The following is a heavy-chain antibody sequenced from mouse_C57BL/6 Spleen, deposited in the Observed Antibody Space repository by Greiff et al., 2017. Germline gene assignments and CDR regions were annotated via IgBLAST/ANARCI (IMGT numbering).Heavy chain of an antibody. J-gene: IGHJ1*03. D-gene: IGHD2-3*01. CDR1: GFTFSDYY. CDR2: INYDGSST. V-gene: IGHV5-16*01. Sequence: DVKLVESEGGLVQPGSSMKLSCTASGFTFSDYYMAWVRQVPEKGLEWVANINYDGSSTYYLDSLKSRFIISRDNAKNILYLQMSSLKSEDTATYYCARGAGYYPPWYFDVWGTVTTVTVSS. CDR3: ARGAGYYPPWYFDV.